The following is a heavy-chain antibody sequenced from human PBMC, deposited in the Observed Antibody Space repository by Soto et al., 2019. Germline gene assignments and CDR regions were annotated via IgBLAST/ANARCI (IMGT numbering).Heavy chain of an antibody. J-gene: IGHJ4*02. CDR3: ARRWGPTFDF. CDR1: GGSVSSGNYY. CDR2: FYYTGST. V-gene: IGHV4-61*01. D-gene: IGHD1-26*01. Sequence: SETLSLTCTVSGGSVSSGNYYWSWIRQPPGKGLEWIGYFYYTGSTNYNPSLKSRVTISIDASKNQFSLKLSSVTAADTAVYYCARRWGPTFDFWGQGTLVTVSS.